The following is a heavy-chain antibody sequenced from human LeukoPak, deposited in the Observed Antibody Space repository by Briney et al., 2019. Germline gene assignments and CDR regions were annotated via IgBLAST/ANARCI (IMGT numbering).Heavy chain of an antibody. CDR1: GYTFTGYY. D-gene: IGHD5-12*01. J-gene: IGHJ4*02. CDR3: ARDKYTGYETFNY. CDR2: INPNNGGT. Sequence: ASVKVSCKASGYTFTGYYIHWVRQAPGQGLEWMGWINPNNGGTNYAQKFQGRVTMTRDTSISTAYMELNRLTSDDTAVYYCARDKYTGYETFNYWGQGTPVTVSS. V-gene: IGHV1-2*02.